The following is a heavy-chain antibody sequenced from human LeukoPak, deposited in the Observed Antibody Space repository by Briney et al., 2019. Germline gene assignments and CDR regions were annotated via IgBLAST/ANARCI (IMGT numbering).Heavy chain of an antibody. D-gene: IGHD4-17*01. CDR2: INSDGSST. CDR1: GFTFSSNW. V-gene: IGHV3-74*01. CDR3: ARSPLTVTTRLHFDY. Sequence: GGSLRLSCAPSGFTFSSNWMHWVRQTPGKGLVWVSRINSDGSSTSYADSVKGRFTISRDNAKDTLYLQMNSLRAEDTAVYYCARSPLTVTTRLHFDYWGQGTLVTVSS. J-gene: IGHJ4*02.